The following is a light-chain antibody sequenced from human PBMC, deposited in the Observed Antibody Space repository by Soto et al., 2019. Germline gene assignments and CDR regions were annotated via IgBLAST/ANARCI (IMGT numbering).Light chain of an antibody. V-gene: IGKV3-20*01. Sequence: EIVLTQSPGTLTLSPGERATLCCRASQSLSSNNLAWYQQRPGQAPRLLIYAAASRATGVPDRFSGSGSGTDFTLTITSLGPEDFAVYFCQQYGTSPLTFGGGTKVEIK. CDR2: AAA. CDR1: QSLSSNN. CDR3: QQYGTSPLT. J-gene: IGKJ4*01.